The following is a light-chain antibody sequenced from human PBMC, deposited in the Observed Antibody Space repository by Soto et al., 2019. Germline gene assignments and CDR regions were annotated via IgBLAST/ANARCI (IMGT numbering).Light chain of an antibody. CDR1: SSDVGKYDY. Sequence: QSALTQPPSASGSPGQSVTISCTGTSSDVGKYDYVSWFQHHPGKAPKLMIYDVSNRPSGVSNRFSGSKSANTASLTISGLQAADEADYYCSSYTTSSSVVFGGGTKLTVL. CDR2: DVS. V-gene: IGLV2-14*03. J-gene: IGLJ2*01. CDR3: SSYTTSSSVV.